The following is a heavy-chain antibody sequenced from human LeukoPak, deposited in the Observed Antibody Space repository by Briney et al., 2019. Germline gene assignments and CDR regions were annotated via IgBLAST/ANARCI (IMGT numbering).Heavy chain of an antibody. D-gene: IGHD2-15*01. CDR2: IYYSGST. CDR1: GGSISSGDYY. CDR3: ARATLHEIIMVAAATGWFDP. V-gene: IGHV4-30-4*01. J-gene: IGHJ5*02. Sequence: SQTLSLTCTVSGGSISSGDYYWTWIRQPPGKGLEWIVYIYYSGSTYYNPSLKSRVTISVYTSKNKFSLKLTSVTAADTAVYYCARATLHEIIMVAAATGWFDPWGQGTLVTVSS.